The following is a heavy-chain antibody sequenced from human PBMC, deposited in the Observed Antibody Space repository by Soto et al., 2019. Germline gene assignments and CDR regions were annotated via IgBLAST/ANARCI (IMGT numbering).Heavy chain of an antibody. J-gene: IGHJ6*02. V-gene: IGHV3-23*01. CDR2: TSGSGGTT. CDR3: ARDHADYYYYGMDV. Sequence: GGSLRLSCEASGFTFSDHGMSWVRQTPGKGLEWVSVTSGSGGTTYYADSVKGRFTISRDNSKNTLYLQMNSLRAEDTAVYYCARDHADYYYYGMDVWGQGTTVTVSS. CDR1: GFTFSDHG.